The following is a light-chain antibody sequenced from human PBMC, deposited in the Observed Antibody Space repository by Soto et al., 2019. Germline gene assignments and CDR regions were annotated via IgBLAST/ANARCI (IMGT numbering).Light chain of an antibody. Sequence: ETALTQSPATLSLSPGERATLSCRASQSVSSSYLAWYQQKPGQAPRLLIYGASSRATGIPDRFGGSGSGTDFTLTISRLEPEDFAVYYCQQYGSSGTFGQGTKVDIK. CDR1: QSVSSSY. CDR3: QQYGSSGT. J-gene: IGKJ1*01. V-gene: IGKV3-20*01. CDR2: GAS.